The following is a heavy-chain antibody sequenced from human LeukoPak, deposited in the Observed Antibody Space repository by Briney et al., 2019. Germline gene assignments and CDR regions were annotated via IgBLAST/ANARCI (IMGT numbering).Heavy chain of an antibody. D-gene: IGHD5-24*01. CDR2: IIPIFGTA. CDR1: GGTFSSYA. V-gene: IGHV1-69*05. J-gene: IGHJ4*02. Sequence: SVKVYCKASGGTFSSYAISWVRQAPGQGLEWMGGIIPIFGTANYAQKFQGRVTITTDESTSTAYMELSSLRSEDTAVYYCARVAGGMATMNFDYWAREPWSPSPQ. CDR3: ARVAGGMATMNFDY.